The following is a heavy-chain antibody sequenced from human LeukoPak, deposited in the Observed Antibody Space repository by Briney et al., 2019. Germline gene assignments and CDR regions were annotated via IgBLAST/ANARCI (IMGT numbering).Heavy chain of an antibody. D-gene: IGHD1-26*01. CDR1: EFTFSNYW. V-gene: IGHV3-23*01. CDR2: ISGSGGST. Sequence: GGSLRLSCAASEFTFSNYWMSWVRQAPGKGLEWVSAISGSGGSTYYADSVKGRFTISRDNSKNTLYLQMNSLRAEDTAVYYCAKDLSGSYYFDYWGQGTPVTVSS. J-gene: IGHJ4*02. CDR3: AKDLSGSYYFDY.